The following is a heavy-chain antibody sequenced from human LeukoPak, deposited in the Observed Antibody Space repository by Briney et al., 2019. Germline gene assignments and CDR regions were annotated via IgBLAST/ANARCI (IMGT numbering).Heavy chain of an antibody. CDR3: ARHFPAASYYYYYYMDV. CDR2: INPSGGST. Sequence: ASVKVSCKASGYTFTSYYMHWVRQAPGQGLEWMGIINPSGGSTSYAQKFQGRVTMTRDMSTSTVYMELRSLRSDDTAVYYCARHFPAASYYYYYYMDVWGKGTTVTVSS. CDR1: GYTFTSYY. J-gene: IGHJ6*03. V-gene: IGHV1-46*01. D-gene: IGHD2/OR15-2a*01.